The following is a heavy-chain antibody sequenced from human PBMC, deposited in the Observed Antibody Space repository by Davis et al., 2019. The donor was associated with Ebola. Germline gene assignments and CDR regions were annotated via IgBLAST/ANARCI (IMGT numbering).Heavy chain of an antibody. CDR2: IYYSGST. CDR3: ARDNVAQRITIFGVVDGNWFDP. CDR1: GGSISSSSYY. J-gene: IGHJ5*02. Sequence: PSETLSLTCTVSGGSISSSSYYWGWIRQPPGKGLEWIGSIYYSGSTYYNPSLKSRVTISVDTSKNQFSLKLSSVTAADTAVYYCARDNVAQRITIFGVVDGNWFDPWGQGTLVTVSS. V-gene: IGHV4-39*07. D-gene: IGHD3-3*01.